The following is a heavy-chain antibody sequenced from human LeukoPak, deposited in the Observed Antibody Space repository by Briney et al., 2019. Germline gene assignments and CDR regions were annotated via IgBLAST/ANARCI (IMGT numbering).Heavy chain of an antibody. CDR1: GYTFTNYA. J-gene: IGHJ4*02. V-gene: IGHV1-3*01. Sequence: ASVKVSCKASGYTFTNYAKHWVRQAPGQRLEWMGWINAGNGNTKYSQKFQGRVTITRDTSASTAYMEVSSLKSEDTAVYYCALTGVVYYFEYWGQGTLVTVSS. CDR2: INAGNGNT. CDR3: ALTGVVYYFEY. D-gene: IGHD7-27*01.